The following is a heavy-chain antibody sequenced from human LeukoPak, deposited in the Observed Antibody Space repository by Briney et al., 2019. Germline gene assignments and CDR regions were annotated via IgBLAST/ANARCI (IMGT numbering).Heavy chain of an antibody. CDR1: GGTFSSYA. Sequence: GASVKVSCKASGGTFSSYAISWVRQAPGQGLEWMGWINPNSGGTNYAQKFQGRVTMTRDTSISTAYMELSRLRSDDTAVYYCARDRVRFLEWLTYYYYYGMDVWGQGTTVTVSS. V-gene: IGHV1-2*02. D-gene: IGHD3-3*01. CDR3: ARDRVRFLEWLTYYYYYGMDV. CDR2: INPNSGGT. J-gene: IGHJ6*02.